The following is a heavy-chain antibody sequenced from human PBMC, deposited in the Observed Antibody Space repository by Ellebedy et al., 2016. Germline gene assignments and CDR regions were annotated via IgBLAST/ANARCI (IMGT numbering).Heavy chain of an antibody. D-gene: IGHD3-22*01. CDR1: GGSFSGYY. Sequence: SQTLSLTCAVYGGSFSGYYWSWIRQPPGKGLEWIGEINHSGSTNYNPSLKSRVTISVDTSKNQFSLKLSSVTAADTAVYYCARGPKDYYDSSGPSLDVWGQGTTVTVSS. CDR2: INHSGST. CDR3: ARGPKDYYDSSGPSLDV. J-gene: IGHJ6*02. V-gene: IGHV4-34*01.